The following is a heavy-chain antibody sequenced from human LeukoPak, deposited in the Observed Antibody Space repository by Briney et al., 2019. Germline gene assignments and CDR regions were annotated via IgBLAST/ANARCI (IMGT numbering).Heavy chain of an antibody. CDR3: ARDHPLGTRFRDYYYYMDV. CDR1: GFTFSSYA. J-gene: IGHJ6*03. CDR2: ISYDGSNK. D-gene: IGHD7-27*01. Sequence: PGRSLRLSCAASGFTFSSYAMHWVRQAPGKGLEWVAVISYDGSNKYYADSVKGRFTISRGNSKNTLYLQMNSLRAEDTAVYYCARDHPLGTRFRDYYYYMDVWGKGTTVTVSS. V-gene: IGHV3-30*07.